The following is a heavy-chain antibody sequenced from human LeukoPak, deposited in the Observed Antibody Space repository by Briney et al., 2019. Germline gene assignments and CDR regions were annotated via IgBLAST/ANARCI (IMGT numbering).Heavy chain of an antibody. J-gene: IGHJ4*02. CDR2: IHHSGST. CDR3: ARVGVRGVITSFDY. CDR1: GDSISSSNW. Sequence: PSGTLSLTCAVSGDSISSSNWWSWARQSPGKGLEWIAGIHHSGSTNCNPSLKSRVTISVDKSKNQFSLQLSSVTAADTAVYYCARVGVRGVITSFDYWGQGTLVTVSS. D-gene: IGHD3-10*01. V-gene: IGHV4-4*02.